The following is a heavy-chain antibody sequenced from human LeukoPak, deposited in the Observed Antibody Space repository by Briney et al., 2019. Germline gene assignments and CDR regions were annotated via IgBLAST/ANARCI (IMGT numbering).Heavy chain of an antibody. CDR2: YTTNGNT. J-gene: IGHJ5*02. CDR1: GDSISSDYYY. CDR3: AREHIVVVPAAIRGGHWFDP. V-gene: IGHV4-61*02. D-gene: IGHD2-2*02. Sequence: SQTLSLTCSVSGDSISSDYYYWSWIRQPAGKGLEWIGRIYTTNGNTNYNPSLKSRVTISVDTSKNQFSLKLSSVTAADTAVYYCAREHIVVVPAAIRGGHWFDPWGQGTLVTVSS.